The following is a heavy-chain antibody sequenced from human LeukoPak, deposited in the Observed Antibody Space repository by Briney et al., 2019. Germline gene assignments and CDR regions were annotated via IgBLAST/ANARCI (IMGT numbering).Heavy chain of an antibody. CDR1: GYRFASSD. CDR2: INPDSGDT. J-gene: IGHJ5*02. V-gene: IGHV1-8*03. CDR3: TRGGHL. Sequence: ASVKVSCKASGYRFASSDINWVRQAPGQGLEWMGWINPDSGDTGYAEKFQDRLTIAGDTSITTAYMELTNLKSEDTAVYYCTRGGHLWGKGPLVTVSS.